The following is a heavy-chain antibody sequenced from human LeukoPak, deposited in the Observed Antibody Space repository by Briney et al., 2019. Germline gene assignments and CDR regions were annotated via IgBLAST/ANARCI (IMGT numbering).Heavy chain of an antibody. CDR2: IYPGDSDT. D-gene: IGHD1-26*01. CDR1: GYSFTNYW. Sequence: GESLKISCKGSGYSFTNYWIGWVRQMPGKGLEWMGIIYPGDSDTRYSPSFQGQVTISADKSISTAYLQWSSLKASDTAMYYCARLLGATSGWGYFDYWGQGTLVTVSS. V-gene: IGHV5-51*01. CDR3: ARLLGATSGWGYFDY. J-gene: IGHJ4*02.